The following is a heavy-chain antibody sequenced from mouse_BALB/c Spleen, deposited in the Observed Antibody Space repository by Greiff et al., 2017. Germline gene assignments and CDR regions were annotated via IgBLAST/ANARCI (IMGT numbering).Heavy chain of an antibody. CDR1: GYSITSDYA. CDR2: ISYSGSP. Sequence: EVKLVESGPGLVKPSQSLSLTCTVTGYSITSDYAWYWIRQFPGNKLEWMGYISYSGSPSYNPSLKSRISINRDTAKNQFFLQLNSVTTEDTATYYCARSHYGNYVAMDYWGQGTSVTVSS. D-gene: IGHD2-1*01. J-gene: IGHJ4*01. V-gene: IGHV3-2*02. CDR3: ARSHYGNYVAMDY.